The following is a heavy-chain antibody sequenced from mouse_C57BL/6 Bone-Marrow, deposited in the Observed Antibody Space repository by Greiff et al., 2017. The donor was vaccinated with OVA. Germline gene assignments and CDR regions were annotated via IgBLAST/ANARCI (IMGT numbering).Heavy chain of an antibody. Sequence: QVPLQQPGAELVRPGTSVKLSCKASGYTFTSYWMHWVKQRPGPGLEWIGVIDPSDSYTNYNQKFKGTATLTVDTSSSTAYMQLSSLTSEDSAVYYCARHNYYGSIWYFDVWGTGTTVTVSS. CDR2: IDPSDSYT. CDR1: GYTFTSYW. V-gene: IGHV1-59*01. J-gene: IGHJ1*03. D-gene: IGHD1-1*01. CDR3: ARHNYYGSIWYFDV.